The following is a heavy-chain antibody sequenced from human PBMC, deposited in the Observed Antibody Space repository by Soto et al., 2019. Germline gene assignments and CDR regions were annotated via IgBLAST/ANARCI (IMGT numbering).Heavy chain of an antibody. CDR2: IYYRGNA. D-gene: IGHD3-9*01. J-gene: IGHJ4*02. V-gene: IGHV4-39*01. Sequence: HLQLQESGPGLVKPSETLSLMCSVSDDSINSDKFYWGWIRQPPGKGLEWIGSIYYRGNAYYNPSLQTRVTISLDKSKSQFSLKLNSVTAADSAVYFCARLEGLATIPYYFDFWGPGALVTVSS. CDR3: ARLEGLATIPYYFDF. CDR1: DDSINSDKFY.